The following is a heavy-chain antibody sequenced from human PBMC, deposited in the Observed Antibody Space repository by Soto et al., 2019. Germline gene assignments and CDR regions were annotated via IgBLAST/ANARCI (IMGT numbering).Heavy chain of an antibody. J-gene: IGHJ5*02. CDR1: GGTFSSYA. D-gene: IGHD6-19*01. V-gene: IGHV1-69*13. Sequence: ASVKVSCKASGGTFSSYAISWVRQAPGQGLEWMGGIIPIFGTANYAQKFQGRVTITADESTSTAYMELSSLRSEDTAVYYCARDSIAVAGTIWFDPWGQGTLVNVSS. CDR2: IIPIFGTA. CDR3: ARDSIAVAGTIWFDP.